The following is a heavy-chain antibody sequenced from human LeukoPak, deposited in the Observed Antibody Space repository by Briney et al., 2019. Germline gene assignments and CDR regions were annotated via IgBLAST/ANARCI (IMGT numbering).Heavy chain of an antibody. V-gene: IGHV1-69*02. J-gene: IGHJ4*02. CDR1: GGTFSSYT. D-gene: IGHD2-15*01. CDR2: IIPILGIA. CDR3: ARVKGYCSGGSCINKNYYFDY. Sequence: GASVKVSXKASGGTFSSYTISWVRQAPGQGLEWMGRIIPILGIANYAQKFQGRVTITADKSTSTAYMELSSLRSEDTAVYYCARVKGYCSGGSCINKNYYFDYWGQGTLVTVSS.